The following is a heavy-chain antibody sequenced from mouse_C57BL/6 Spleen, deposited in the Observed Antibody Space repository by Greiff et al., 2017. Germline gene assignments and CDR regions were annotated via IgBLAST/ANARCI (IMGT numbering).Heavy chain of an antibody. D-gene: IGHD4-1*01. CDR2: IYPRSGNN. CDR1: GYTFTSYG. J-gene: IGHJ2*01. CDR3: ASRSELGRGNY. V-gene: IGHV1-81*01. Sequence: QVQLKQSGAELARPGASVKLSCKASGYTFTSYGISWVKQRTGQGLEWIGEIYPRSGNNYYNEKFKGKATLTADKSSSSAHMELRSLTSADSADYFCASRSELGRGNYWGQGTTLTVSS.